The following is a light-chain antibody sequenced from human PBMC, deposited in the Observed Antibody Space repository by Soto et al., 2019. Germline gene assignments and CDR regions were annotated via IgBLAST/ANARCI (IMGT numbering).Light chain of an antibody. CDR2: GAA. CDR3: QQYDNLPLT. V-gene: IGKV3-15*01. J-gene: IGKJ4*01. CDR1: QSVFSS. Sequence: EIVMTQSPATLSVSPGERVTLSCRASQSVFSSLAWYQQKPGQAPRLLIYGAATRATGIPARFSGSGSGTDFTLTISSLQSEDIATYYCQQYDNLPLTFGGGTKVEIK.